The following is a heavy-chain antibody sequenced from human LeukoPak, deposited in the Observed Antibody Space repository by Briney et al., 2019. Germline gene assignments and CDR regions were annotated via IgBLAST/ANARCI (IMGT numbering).Heavy chain of an antibody. D-gene: IGHD6-6*01. V-gene: IGHV4-59*08. CDR2: IHTSGST. J-gene: IGHJ4*02. Sequence: SETLSLTCTVSGGSISSNFWSWIRQPPGKGLECIGNIHTSGSTNYNPSLKSRVTISIDTSKNQFSLKLSSVTAADTAVYYCARHQNIAAPFDYWGQGTLVTVSS. CDR3: ARHQNIAAPFDY. CDR1: GGSISSNF.